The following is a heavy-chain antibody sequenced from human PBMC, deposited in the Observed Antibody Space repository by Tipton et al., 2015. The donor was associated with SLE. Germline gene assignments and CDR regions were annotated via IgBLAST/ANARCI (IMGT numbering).Heavy chain of an antibody. CDR1: GGSMSTYY. Sequence: TLSLTCTVSGGSMSTYYWSWIRQPPGKGLEWTGYIYHSGSTNYNPSLRSRVTISVDTSKNQLSLQLSSVTTADTAVYYCARGDPQGLEPFDYWGQGTLVTVSS. V-gene: IGHV4-59*01. CDR3: ARGDPQGLEPFDY. J-gene: IGHJ4*02. D-gene: IGHD1-1*01. CDR2: IYHSGST.